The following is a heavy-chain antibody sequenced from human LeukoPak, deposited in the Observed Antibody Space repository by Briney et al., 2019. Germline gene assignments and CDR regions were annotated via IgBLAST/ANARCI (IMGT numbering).Heavy chain of an antibody. CDR1: GFIFSSFA. J-gene: IGHJ4*02. CDR2: ISGSGGST. Sequence: PGGSLRLSCAASGFIFSSFAMSWVRQAPGKGLEWVSVISGSGGSTDYADAVKGRFTISRDNSKNTLSLQMNSLRVEDTAVYYCAKDMRYSSSWYPFDYWGQGTLVTVSS. D-gene: IGHD6-13*01. V-gene: IGHV3-23*01. CDR3: AKDMRYSSSWYPFDY.